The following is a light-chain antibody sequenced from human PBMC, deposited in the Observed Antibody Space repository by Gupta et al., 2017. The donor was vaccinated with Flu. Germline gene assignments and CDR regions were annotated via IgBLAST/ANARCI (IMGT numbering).Light chain of an antibody. CDR2: VKSDGSH. CDR1: SGHVIYP. J-gene: IGLJ3*02. CDR3: QTWATDIHWV. V-gene: IGLV4-69*01. Sequence: QLVLTQSPSASASLGASVKITCTLSSGHVIYPIAWHQQQPEKGPRYLMKVKSDGSHTKGDGIPGRFSGSSSGADRYLIISNLQAEDEADYYCQTWATDIHWVFGGGTKLTVL.